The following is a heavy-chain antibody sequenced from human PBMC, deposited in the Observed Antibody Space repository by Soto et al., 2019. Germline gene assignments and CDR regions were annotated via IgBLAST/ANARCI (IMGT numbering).Heavy chain of an antibody. Sequence: ESGGGVVQPGRSLRLSCAASGFTFSSYAMHWVRQAPGKGLEWVAVISYDGSNKYYADSVKGRFTISRDNSKNTLYLQMNSLRAEDTAVYYCAKEVERLYDYWGQGTLVTVSS. CDR2: ISYDGSNK. V-gene: IGHV3-30-3*01. J-gene: IGHJ4*02. CDR1: GFTFSSYA. CDR3: AKEVERLYDY. D-gene: IGHD5-12*01.